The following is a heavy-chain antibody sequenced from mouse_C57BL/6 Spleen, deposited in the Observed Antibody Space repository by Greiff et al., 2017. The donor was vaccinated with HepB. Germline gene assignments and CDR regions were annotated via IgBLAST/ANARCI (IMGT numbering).Heavy chain of an antibody. CDR1: GYTFTSYW. CDR2: IDPSDSET. J-gene: IGHJ1*03. V-gene: IGHV1-52*01. Sequence: QVQLQQPGAELVRPGSSVKLSCKASGYTFTSYWMHWVKQRPIQGLEWIGNIDPSDSETHYNQKFKDKATLTVDKSSSTAYMQLSSLTSEDSAVYYCARNLYYYGSSPYWYFDVWGTGNTVTVSS. CDR3: ARNLYYYGSSPYWYFDV. D-gene: IGHD1-1*01.